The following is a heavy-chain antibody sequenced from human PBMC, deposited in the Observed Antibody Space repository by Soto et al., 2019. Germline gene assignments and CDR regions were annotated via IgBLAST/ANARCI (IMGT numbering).Heavy chain of an antibody. J-gene: IGHJ4*02. D-gene: IGHD7-27*01. V-gene: IGHV4-30-4*01. Sequence: QVQLQESGPGLVKPSQTLSLTCTVSGGSISSGDNCWSWIRQTPGRGLEWIGHIYNGGSTYSNPSLRSRVSISVDTSKNQFSLDLSSVTAADTDVYYCARVASGDKVDYWGQGALVTVSS. CDR3: ARVASGDKVDY. CDR1: GGSISSGDNC. CDR2: IYNGGST.